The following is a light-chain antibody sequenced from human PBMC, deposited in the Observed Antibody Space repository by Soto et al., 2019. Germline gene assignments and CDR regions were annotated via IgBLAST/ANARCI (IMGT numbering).Light chain of an antibody. CDR3: SSYTRSRSYL. Sequence: QSALTQPASVSGSPGQSITISCTGTSSDVGGYISVSWYQQHPGEAPKIMIYEISKRPSGVSSRFSGSKSGNTASLIISGLQAEDEADYYWSSYTRSRSYLLGYGTKVTV. CDR1: SSDVGGYIS. CDR2: EIS. J-gene: IGLJ1*01. V-gene: IGLV2-14*01.